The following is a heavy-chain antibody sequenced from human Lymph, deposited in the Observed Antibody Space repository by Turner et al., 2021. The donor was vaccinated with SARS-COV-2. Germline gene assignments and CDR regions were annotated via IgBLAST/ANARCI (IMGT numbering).Heavy chain of an antibody. CDR2: ISSSSSYI. J-gene: IGHJ4*02. CDR1: GFTFSTYS. D-gene: IGHD4-17*01. CDR3: ARDIPTTADYFDY. Sequence: EVQLVESGGGLVKPGGSLRLSCAASGFTFSTYSMNWVRQAPGKGLEWISSISSSSSYIYYADSVKGRFTISRDDAKNSLYLQMNSLRAEGTAVYYCARDIPTTADYFDYWGQGTLVTVSS. V-gene: IGHV3-21*01.